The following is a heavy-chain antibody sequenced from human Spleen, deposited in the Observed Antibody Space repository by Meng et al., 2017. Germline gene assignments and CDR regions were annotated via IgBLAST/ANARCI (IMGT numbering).Heavy chain of an antibody. CDR3: ASLSTSWSGADL. J-gene: IGHJ5*02. CDR2: IHHSGHT. Sequence: QVQLQQCGAGLLKPSETLSLTCALYGGSFGEYYWSWIRQPPGKGLEWIGEIHHSGHTIYNPSLKSRVSMSVDTYKTQFSLKLSSVPAADTAVYYCASLSTSWSGADLWGQGTLVTVSS. D-gene: IGHD6-13*01. CDR1: GGSFGEYY. V-gene: IGHV4-34*02.